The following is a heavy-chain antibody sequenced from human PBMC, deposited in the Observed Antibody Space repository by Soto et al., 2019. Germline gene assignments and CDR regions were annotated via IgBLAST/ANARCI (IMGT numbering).Heavy chain of an antibody. Sequence: QVQLVQSGAEVKKPGASVKVSCKASDYTFTSYGISWVRQAPGQGLEWMGWISPYNGNTRYAQKRQGRLTMTTDTSTSTAYMELRSLRSDDTAVYYCARDRRVIVGATTTDYWGQGTLVTVSS. CDR2: ISPYNGNT. J-gene: IGHJ4*02. D-gene: IGHD1-26*01. CDR3: ARDRRVIVGATTTDY. V-gene: IGHV1-18*01. CDR1: DYTFTSYG.